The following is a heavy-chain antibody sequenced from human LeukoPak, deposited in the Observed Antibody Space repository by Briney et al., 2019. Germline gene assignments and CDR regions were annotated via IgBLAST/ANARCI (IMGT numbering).Heavy chain of an antibody. V-gene: IGHV1-24*01. Sequence: ASVKVSRKVSGYTLAELSMHWVRQAPGKGLEWVGGFNPEDGGTIYAQKFQGRVTMTEDTSTDTAYMALSSLRSEETAVYYCATRPPTMVRGVIPLDYWGQGTLVTVSS. CDR3: ATRPPTMVRGVIPLDY. CDR1: GYTLAELS. CDR2: FNPEDGGT. J-gene: IGHJ4*02. D-gene: IGHD3-10*01.